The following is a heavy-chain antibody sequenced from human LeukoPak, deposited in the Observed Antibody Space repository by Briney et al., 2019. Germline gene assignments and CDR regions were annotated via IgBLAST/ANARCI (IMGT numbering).Heavy chain of an antibody. CDR1: GFTFSNAW. CDR2: IKSKTDGGTT. CDR3: TTDYMVRGVIDPPFGY. V-gene: IGHV3-15*01. Sequence: GGSLRLPCAAPGFTFSNAWVSWVRQAPGKGLEWVGRIKSKTDGGTTDYAAPVKGRFTISRDDSKNTLYLQMNSLKTEDTAVYYCTTDYMVRGVIDPPFGYWGQGTLVTVSS. D-gene: IGHD3-10*01. J-gene: IGHJ4*02.